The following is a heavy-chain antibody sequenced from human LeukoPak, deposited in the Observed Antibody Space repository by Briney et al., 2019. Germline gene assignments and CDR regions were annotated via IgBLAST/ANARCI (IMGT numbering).Heavy chain of an antibody. Sequence: GGSLRLSCTVSGFTVSSNSMSWARQAPGKGLEWVSFIYSDNTHYSDSVKGRFTISRDNAKNSLYLQMNSLRAEDTAVYYCARETYSNILTGTDYWGPGTLVTVSS. CDR2: IYSDNT. D-gene: IGHD3-9*01. CDR1: GFTVSSNS. V-gene: IGHV3-53*01. J-gene: IGHJ4*02. CDR3: ARETYSNILTGTDY.